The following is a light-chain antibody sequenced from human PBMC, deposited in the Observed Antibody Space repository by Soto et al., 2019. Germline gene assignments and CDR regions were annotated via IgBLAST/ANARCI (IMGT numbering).Light chain of an antibody. CDR3: LHFNKFPLT. Sequence: DIQLTQSPSFLSASVGDRVTITCRASQGIRSLLTWYQQKPGKAPKLLFYAASTLQSGVPSRFSGGGSGTDFTLTINSLQPEDFATYYCLHFNKFPLTFGGGTKVEVK. J-gene: IGKJ4*01. CDR2: AAS. V-gene: IGKV1-9*01. CDR1: QGIRSL.